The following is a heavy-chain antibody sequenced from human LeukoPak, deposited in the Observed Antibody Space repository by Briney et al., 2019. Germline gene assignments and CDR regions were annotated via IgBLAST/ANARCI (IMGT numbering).Heavy chain of an antibody. J-gene: IGHJ4*02. CDR1: GFSLSVYA. D-gene: IGHD1-26*01. CDR2: FGGSGGGP. CDR3: AKARGATVNDPADY. V-gene: IGHV3-23*01. Sequence: GGSLRLSCAASGFSLSVYAMNWVRQAPGKGLEWVSSFGGSGGGPWHAASVKGRFSISRDNSKNTLYLQMSSLSDEDTALYYCAKARGATVNDPADYWGQGILVTVSS.